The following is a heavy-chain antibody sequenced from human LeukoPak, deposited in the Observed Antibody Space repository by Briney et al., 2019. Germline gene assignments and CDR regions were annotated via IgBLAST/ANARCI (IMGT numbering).Heavy chain of an antibody. V-gene: IGHV1-18*01. CDR3: ARDITVTTGDTYYYYYYGMDV. CDR1: GYTFTSYG. Sequence: ASVKVSCEASGYTFTSYGISWVRQAPGQGLEWMGWISAYNGNTNYAQKLQGRVTMTTDTSTSTAYMELRSLRSDDTAVYYCARDITVTTGDTYYYYYYGMDVWGQGTTVTVSS. D-gene: IGHD4-17*01. J-gene: IGHJ6*02. CDR2: ISAYNGNT.